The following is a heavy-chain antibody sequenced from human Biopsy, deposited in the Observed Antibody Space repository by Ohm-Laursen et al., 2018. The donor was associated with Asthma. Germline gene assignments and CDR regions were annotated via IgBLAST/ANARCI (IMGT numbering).Heavy chain of an antibody. D-gene: IGHD3-10*01. CDR3: ARAVDYSHYYGIDV. Sequence: ASVKVSCKTSGSTFNSAGITWVRQAPGPGLEWMGWISVYNGNTKVAQKLQDRVTMITDTSTSTAYMELRSLRSDDTAVYFCARAVDYSHYYGIDVWGQGTTVTVS. J-gene: IGHJ6*02. V-gene: IGHV1-18*01. CDR1: GSTFNSAG. CDR2: ISVYNGNT.